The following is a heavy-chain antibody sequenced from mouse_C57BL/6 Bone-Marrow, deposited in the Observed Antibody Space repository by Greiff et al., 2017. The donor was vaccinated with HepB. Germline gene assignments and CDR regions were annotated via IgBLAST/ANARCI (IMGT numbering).Heavy chain of an antibody. CDR1: GFTFTDYY. Sequence: EVQGVESGGGLVQPGGSLSLSCAASGFTFTDYYMSWVRQPPGKALEWLGFIRNKANGYTTEYSASVKGRFTISRDNSQSILYLQMNALRAEDSATYYCASFPSTVVAHWYFDVWGTGTTVTVSS. D-gene: IGHD1-1*01. J-gene: IGHJ1*03. CDR3: ASFPSTVVAHWYFDV. V-gene: IGHV7-3*01. CDR2: IRNKANGYTT.